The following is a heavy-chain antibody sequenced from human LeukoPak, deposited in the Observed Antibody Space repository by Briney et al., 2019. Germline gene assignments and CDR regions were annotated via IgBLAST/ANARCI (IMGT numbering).Heavy chain of an antibody. D-gene: IGHD6-19*01. CDR3: ASLTIGWYSSDYFQQ. V-gene: IGHV1-2*06. CDR2: INPNSGGT. J-gene: IGHJ1*01. Sequence: GASVKVSCKASGYNLVGYYIRWVRQAPGQGLEWMGRINPNSGGTNYAQKFQDRVTVTKDTSISTAYMDLSRLTSDDTAVYYCASLTIGWYSSDYFQQWGQGTLVTVSS. CDR1: GYNLVGYY.